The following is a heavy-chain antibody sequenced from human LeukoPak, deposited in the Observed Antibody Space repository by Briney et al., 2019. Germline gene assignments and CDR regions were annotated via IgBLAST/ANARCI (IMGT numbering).Heavy chain of an antibody. J-gene: IGHJ5*02. CDR1: GFTFGSYW. CDR2: INGDGRST. CDR3: ARGTSGWGFDL. V-gene: IGHV3-74*01. D-gene: IGHD6-19*01. Sequence: GGSLRLSCAASGFTFGSYWLRWVRQTPGKGLVWVSRINGDGRSTSYADSAKGRFTISRDNAKNTLYLQMNSLRAEDTAVYYCARGTSGWGFDLWGQGTLVTVSS.